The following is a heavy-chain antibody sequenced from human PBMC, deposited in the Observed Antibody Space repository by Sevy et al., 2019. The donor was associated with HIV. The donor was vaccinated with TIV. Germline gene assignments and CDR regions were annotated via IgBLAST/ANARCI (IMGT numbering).Heavy chain of an antibody. D-gene: IGHD5-12*01. CDR1: GFTFSSNA. Sequence: GGSLRLSCTASGFTFSSNAMYWVRQAPGMGLEWVAVIWYDESNKYHADSVKGRFTISRDNSKNTLYLQMNSLRAEDTAVYYCARGVATTYYYHYGMDVWGQGTTVTVSS. CDR3: ARGVATTYYYHYGMDV. J-gene: IGHJ6*02. V-gene: IGHV3-33*01. CDR2: IWYDESNK.